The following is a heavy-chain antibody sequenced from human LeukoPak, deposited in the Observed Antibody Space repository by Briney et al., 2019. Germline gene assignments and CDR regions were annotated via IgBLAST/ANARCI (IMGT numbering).Heavy chain of an antibody. V-gene: IGHV4-59*01. D-gene: IGHD6-13*01. J-gene: IGHJ4*02. CDR1: GGSISRYY. CDR3: AGEVLAAAGTYYY. CDR2: VYYSGGT. Sequence: SETLSLTRTVSGGSISRYYWSWIRQPPREGLEWVGSVYYSGGTNYTPSLKSRVAISADTPKNQFSLNFSSVTAADTAVYYCAGEVLAAAGTYYYWGQGNLVTVSS.